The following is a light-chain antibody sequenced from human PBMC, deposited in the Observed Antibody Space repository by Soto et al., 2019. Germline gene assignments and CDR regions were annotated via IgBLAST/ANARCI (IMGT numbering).Light chain of an antibody. CDR2: GNS. J-gene: IGLJ3*02. Sequence: QSVLTQPPSVSGAPGKRVTISCTGSSSNIGAGYDVHWYQQLPGTAPKLLIYGNSNRPSGVPDRFSGSKSGTSASLAITGLRAEDEADYYCQSYDSSLSGWVFGGETKLTVL. CDR3: QSYDSSLSGWV. V-gene: IGLV1-40*01. CDR1: SSNIGAGYD.